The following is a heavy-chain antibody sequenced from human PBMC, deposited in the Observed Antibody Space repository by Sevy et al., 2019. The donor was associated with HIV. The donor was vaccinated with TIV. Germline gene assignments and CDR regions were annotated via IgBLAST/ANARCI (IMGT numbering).Heavy chain of an antibody. CDR1: GYTFTGYY. CDR2: INPNSGGT. Sequence: ASVKVSCKASGYTFTGYYMHWVRQAPGQGLEWMGWINPNSGGTNYAQKFQGRVTMTRDTSISTAYMELSRLGSDDTVVYYCARTMIVVAPFDYWGQGTLVTVSS. J-gene: IGHJ4*02. CDR3: ARTMIVVAPFDY. D-gene: IGHD3-22*01. V-gene: IGHV1-2*02.